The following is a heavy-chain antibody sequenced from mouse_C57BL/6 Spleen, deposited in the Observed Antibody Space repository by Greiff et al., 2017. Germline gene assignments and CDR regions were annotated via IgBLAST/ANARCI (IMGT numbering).Heavy chain of an antibody. J-gene: IGHJ2*01. CDR3: TTIYYYGSRGYFDY. CDR1: GFNIKDDY. D-gene: IGHD1-1*01. V-gene: IGHV14-4*01. Sequence: VQLQQSGAELVRPGASVKLSCTASGFNIKDDYMHWVKQRPEQGLEWIGWIDPENGDTEYASEFQGKATITADTSSNTAYLQLSSLTTEDTAVYYCTTIYYYGSRGYFDYWGQGTTLTVSS. CDR2: IDPENGDT.